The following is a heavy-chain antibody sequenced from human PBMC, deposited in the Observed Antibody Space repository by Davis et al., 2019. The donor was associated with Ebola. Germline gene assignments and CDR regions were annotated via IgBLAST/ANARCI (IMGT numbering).Heavy chain of an antibody. CDR3: AKGGRYPDVGAFDI. D-gene: IGHD1-14*01. CDR1: EFTFSSYG. V-gene: IGHV3-30*18. CDR2: ISYDGSNK. Sequence: PGGSLRLSCAASEFTFSSYGMHWVRQAPGKGLEWVAVISYDGSNKYYADSVKGRFTISRDNSKNTLYLQMNSLRAEDTAVYYCAKGGRYPDVGAFDIWGQGTMVTVSS. J-gene: IGHJ3*02.